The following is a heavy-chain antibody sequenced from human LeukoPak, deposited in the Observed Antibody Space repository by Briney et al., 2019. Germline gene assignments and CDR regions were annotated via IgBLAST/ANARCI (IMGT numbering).Heavy chain of an antibody. D-gene: IGHD6-13*01. Sequence: SETLSLTCTVSGGSVSSGSYYWSWIRQPPGKGLEWTGYIYCSGSTNYNPSLKSRVTISVDTSKNQFSLKLSSVTAADTAVYYCAREGSGSSWYYTAYYSDYWGQGTLVTVSS. V-gene: IGHV4-61*01. CDR1: GGSVSSGSYY. CDR2: IYCSGST. J-gene: IGHJ4*02. CDR3: AREGSGSSWYYTAYYSDY.